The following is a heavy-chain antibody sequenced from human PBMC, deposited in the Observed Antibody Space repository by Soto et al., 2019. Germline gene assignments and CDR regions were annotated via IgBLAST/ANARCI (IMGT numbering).Heavy chain of an antibody. D-gene: IGHD4-4*01. V-gene: IGHV1-46*01. CDR3: ARGLTTGGYFDY. CDR2: INPSGGST. CDR1: AYTLTSYY. J-gene: IGHJ4*02. Sequence: XSVKDSCKASAYTLTSYYMHWVRQAPGQGLEWMGIINPSGGSTSYAQKFQGRVTMTRDTSTSTVYMELSSLRSEDTAVYYCARGLTTGGYFDYWGQGTLVTVSS.